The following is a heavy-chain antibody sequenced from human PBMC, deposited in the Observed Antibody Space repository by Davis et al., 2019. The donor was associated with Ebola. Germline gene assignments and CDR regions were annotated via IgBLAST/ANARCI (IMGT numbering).Heavy chain of an antibody. J-gene: IGHJ6*02. D-gene: IGHD2-15*01. CDR3: AGELGYCSGGSCYAYGMDV. CDR1: GFTFSSYG. CDR2: ISYDGSNK. Sequence: GESLKISCAASGFTFSSYGMHWVRQAPEKGLEWVAVISYDGSNKYYADSVKGRFTISRDNSKNTLYLQMNSLRAEDTAVYYCAGELGYCSGGSCYAYGMDVWGQGTTVTVSS. V-gene: IGHV3-30*03.